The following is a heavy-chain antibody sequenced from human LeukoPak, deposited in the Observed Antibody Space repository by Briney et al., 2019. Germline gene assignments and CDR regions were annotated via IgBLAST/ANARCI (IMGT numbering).Heavy chain of an antibody. CDR1: GFTFSSYA. Sequence: PGGSLRLSCAASGFTFSSYAMSWVRQAPGKGLEWVSAISGSGGSTYYADSVKGRFTISRDNSKNTLYLQMNSLRAEDTAVYYCAKAPDDFWSGYQGPSYYFDYWGQGTLVTVSS. CDR2: ISGSGGST. CDR3: AKAPDDFWSGYQGPSYYFDY. J-gene: IGHJ4*02. V-gene: IGHV3-23*01. D-gene: IGHD3-3*01.